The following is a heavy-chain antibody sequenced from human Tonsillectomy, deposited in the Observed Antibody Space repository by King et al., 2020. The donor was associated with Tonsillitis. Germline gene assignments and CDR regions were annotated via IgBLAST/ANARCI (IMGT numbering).Heavy chain of an antibody. CDR3: ARYGQLRGAFDV. V-gene: IGHV4-59*08. CDR1: GGSISSYY. D-gene: IGHD5-24*01. CDR2: IYYSGIT. J-gene: IGHJ3*01. Sequence: QLQESGPGLLKPSETLSLTCTVSGGSISSYYWSWIRQPPGKGLEWIGYIYYSGITNYNPSLKSRVTISVDTSKNQFSLKLSSVTAADTAVYYCARYGQLRGAFDVWGQGTMVTVSS.